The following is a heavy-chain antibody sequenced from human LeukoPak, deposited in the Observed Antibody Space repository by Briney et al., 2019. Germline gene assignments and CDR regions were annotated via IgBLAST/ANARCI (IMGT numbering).Heavy chain of an antibody. CDR3: ARGRGSLTY. Sequence: SETLSLTCTVSGGSISLYYWSWIRQPPGKGLEWMGYFYDTRSPKYNPSLERRVTISVAMSRNQFSLNLTSVTAADTAVYYCARGRGSLTYWGQGTLATVSS. V-gene: IGHV4-59*01. D-gene: IGHD3-10*01. J-gene: IGHJ4*02. CDR1: GGSISLYY. CDR2: FYDTRSP.